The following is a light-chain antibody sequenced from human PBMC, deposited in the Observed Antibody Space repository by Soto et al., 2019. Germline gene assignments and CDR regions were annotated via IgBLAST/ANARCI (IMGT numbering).Light chain of an antibody. CDR1: SSNIGAGYD. CDR2: GNN. CDR3: QSYDSSLSGSAVV. Sequence: QPVLTQPPSVSGAPGQRVTISCTGSSSNIGAGYDVHWYQLLPGTAPKLLIYGNNNRPSGVPDRFSGSKSGTSASLAITGLQAEDEADYYCQSYDSSLSGSAVVFGGGTKLTVL. J-gene: IGLJ2*01. V-gene: IGLV1-40*01.